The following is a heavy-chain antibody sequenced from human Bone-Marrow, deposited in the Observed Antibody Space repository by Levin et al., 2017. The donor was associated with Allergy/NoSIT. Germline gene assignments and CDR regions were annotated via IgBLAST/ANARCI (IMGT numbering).Heavy chain of an antibody. D-gene: IGHD2-15*01. CDR2: IYYSGST. J-gene: IGHJ4*02. CDR1: GGSISSANHY. V-gene: IGHV4-30-4*01. CDR3: ARELHWSIDC. Sequence: SETLSLTCTVSGGSISSANHYWSWIRQPPGKGPEWIGYIYYSGSTKYTPSLKSRVTISLDTSKNQFSLNLTSVTAADTAVYFCARELHWSIDCWGQGTLVTVSS.